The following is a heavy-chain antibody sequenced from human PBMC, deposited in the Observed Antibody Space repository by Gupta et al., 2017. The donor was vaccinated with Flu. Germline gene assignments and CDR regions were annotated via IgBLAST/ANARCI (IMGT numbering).Heavy chain of an antibody. CDR1: GFTFSSYE. CDR3: ARGLVHRMVYALDY. D-gene: IGHD2-8*01. CDR2: ISSSGSTI. Sequence: EVQLVESGGGLVQPGGSLRLSCAASGFTFSSYEMNWVRQAPGKGLEWVSYISSSGSTIYYADSVKGRFTISRDNAKNSLYLQMNSLRAEDTAVYYCARGLVHRMVYALDYWGQGTLVTVSS. J-gene: IGHJ4*02. V-gene: IGHV3-48*03.